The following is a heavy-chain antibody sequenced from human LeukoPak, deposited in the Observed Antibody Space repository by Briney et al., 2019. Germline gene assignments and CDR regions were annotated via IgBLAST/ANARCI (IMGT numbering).Heavy chain of an antibody. Sequence: PGGSLRLSCAASGFTFSSYNMNWVRQAPGKGLEWVSYISSGGKSIYYAESVQGRFTISRDNAQNSLYLQMNSLRDEDTAVYYCARDLRGGQSAWGQGTLVTASS. CDR3: ARDLRGGQSA. CDR1: GFTFSSYN. D-gene: IGHD3-10*01. V-gene: IGHV3-48*02. J-gene: IGHJ5*02. CDR2: ISSGGKSI.